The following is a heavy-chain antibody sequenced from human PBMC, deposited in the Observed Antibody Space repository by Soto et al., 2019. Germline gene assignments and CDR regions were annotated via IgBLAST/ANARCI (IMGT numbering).Heavy chain of an antibody. CDR3: ARDRAVTGNDNWFDP. CDR1: GGSISSYY. D-gene: IGHD1-20*01. J-gene: IGHJ5*02. V-gene: IGHV4-4*07. Sequence: SETLSLTCTVSGGSISSYYWSWIRQPAGKGLEWIGRIYASGITNYNPSLNSRVTMSVDTSKNQFSLKLSSVTAADTAVYYCARDRAVTGNDNWFDPWGQGTLVTVSS. CDR2: IYASGIT.